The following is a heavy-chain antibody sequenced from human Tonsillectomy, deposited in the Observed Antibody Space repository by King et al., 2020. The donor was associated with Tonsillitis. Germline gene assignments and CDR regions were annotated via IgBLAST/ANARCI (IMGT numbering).Heavy chain of an antibody. J-gene: IGHJ4*02. Sequence: VQLVESGGGLVKPGGSLRLSCAASGFTFSKYTMHWVRQAPGKGLEWVSSISSGSGYIHYADSVKGRFTISRDNAKNSLFLQMNSLRAEDTALYYCARVTYDIWSGYYRDYCDYWGQGTLVTVSS. CDR3: ARVTYDIWSGYYRDYCDY. CDR1: GFTFSKYT. V-gene: IGHV3-21*01. D-gene: IGHD3-9*01. CDR2: ISSGSGYI.